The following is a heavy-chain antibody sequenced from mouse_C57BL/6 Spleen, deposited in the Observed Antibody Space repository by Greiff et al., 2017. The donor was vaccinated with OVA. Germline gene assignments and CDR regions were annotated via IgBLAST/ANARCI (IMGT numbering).Heavy chain of an antibody. CDR2: IYPGSGST. CDR1: GYTFTSYW. V-gene: IGHV1-55*01. J-gene: IGHJ3*01. CDR3: ARDEDYGQGFAD. D-gene: IGHD1-2*01. Sequence: QVQLQQPGAELVKPGASVKMSCKASGYTFTSYWITWVKQRPGQGLEWIGDIYPGSGSTNYNEQFKSKATLTVDTSSSTAYMQLSSLTSEDSAVYYCARDEDYGQGFADWGQGTLVTVSA.